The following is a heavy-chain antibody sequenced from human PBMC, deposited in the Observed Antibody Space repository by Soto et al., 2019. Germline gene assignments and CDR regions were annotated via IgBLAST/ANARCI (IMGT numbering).Heavy chain of an antibody. CDR3: ARASMVRGFLGYYYMDV. J-gene: IGHJ6*03. V-gene: IGHV4-59*01. Sequence: SETLSLTCTVSGGSISSYCWSWIRQPPGKGLEWIGYIYYSGSTNYNPSLKSRVTISVDTSKNQFSLKLSSVTAADTAVYYCARASMVRGFLGYYYMDVWGKGTTVTVSS. CDR1: GGSISSYC. D-gene: IGHD3-10*01. CDR2: IYYSGST.